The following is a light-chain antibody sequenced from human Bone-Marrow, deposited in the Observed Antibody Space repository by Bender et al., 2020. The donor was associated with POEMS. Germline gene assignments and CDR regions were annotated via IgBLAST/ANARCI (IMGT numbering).Light chain of an antibody. J-gene: IGLJ3*02. Sequence: QSVLTQPPSASGTPGQRVTISCSGSSSNIGGNAVNWWQQLPCTAPKLLIYVNEQRPSGVPDRFAGSKSGPSASLAVSGLQSEDEADYFCSAGDGILNGLVCGGGTELTVL. CDR3: SAGDGILNGLV. CDR2: VNE. V-gene: IGLV1-44*01. CDR1: SSNIGGNA.